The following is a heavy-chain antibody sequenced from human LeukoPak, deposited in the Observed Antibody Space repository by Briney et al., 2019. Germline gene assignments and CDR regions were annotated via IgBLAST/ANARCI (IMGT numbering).Heavy chain of an antibody. J-gene: IGHJ4*02. CDR2: ISAYNGNT. D-gene: IGHD3-9*01. V-gene: IGHV1-18*01. Sequence: ASVKVSCKASGYTFTSYGISWVRQAPGQGLEWMGWISAYNGNTNYAQKLQGRVTMTTDTSTSTAYMELRSLRSDDTAVYYCARTYYGILTGYYIPFDYWGQGTLVTVSS. CDR1: GYTFTSYG. CDR3: ARTYYGILTGYYIPFDY.